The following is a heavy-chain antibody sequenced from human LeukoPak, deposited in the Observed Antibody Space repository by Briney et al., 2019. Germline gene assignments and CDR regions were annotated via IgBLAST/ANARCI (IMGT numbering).Heavy chain of an antibody. CDR2: TYYRSKRYN. V-gene: IGHV6-1*01. CDR1: GGGVSSNSAA. D-gene: IGHD3-16*01. Sequence: SQTLSLTCAISGGGVSSNSAAWNWIRQPPSRGFEWLGRTYYRSKRYNDYSVSVKSRITINPDTSRNQFSLHLNSVTPADTAVYYCTREAVWGTSDYWAQGTLVTVSS. J-gene: IGHJ4*02. CDR3: TREAVWGTSDY.